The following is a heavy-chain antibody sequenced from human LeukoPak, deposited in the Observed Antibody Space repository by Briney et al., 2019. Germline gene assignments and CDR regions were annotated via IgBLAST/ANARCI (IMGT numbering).Heavy chain of an antibody. J-gene: IGHJ4*02. Sequence: PGGSLRLSCAASGFNFSSYSMNWVRQAPGKGLEWVPYISSSSSTIYYADSVKGRFTISRDNSKNSPYLQMNSLRAEDTAVYYCARGPYCSSTSCYSYFDYWGQGTLVTVSS. V-gene: IGHV3-48*04. D-gene: IGHD2-2*01. CDR1: GFNFSSYS. CDR3: ARGPYCSSTSCYSYFDY. CDR2: ISSSSSTI.